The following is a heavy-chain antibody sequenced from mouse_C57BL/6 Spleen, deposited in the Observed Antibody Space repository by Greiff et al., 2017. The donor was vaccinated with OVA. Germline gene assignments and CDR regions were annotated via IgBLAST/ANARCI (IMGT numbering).Heavy chain of an antibody. V-gene: IGHV2-5*01. CDR1: GFSLTSYG. CDR3: AKDSTGGYWYFDV. J-gene: IGHJ1*03. CDR2: IWRGGST. Sequence: VQLVESGPGLVQPSQSLSITCTVSGFSLTSYGVHWVRQSPGKGLEWLGVIWRGGSTDYNAAFMSRLSITKDNSKSQVFFKMNSLQADDTAIYYCAKDSTGGYWYFDVWGTGTTVTVSS. D-gene: IGHD1-1*01.